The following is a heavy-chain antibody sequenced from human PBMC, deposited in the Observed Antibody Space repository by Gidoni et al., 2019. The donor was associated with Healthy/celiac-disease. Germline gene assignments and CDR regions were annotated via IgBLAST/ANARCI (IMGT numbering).Heavy chain of an antibody. CDR1: GCTFSSYA. CDR3: AKRWFGELVDY. Sequence: EVQLLESGGGLVQPGGSLRLSCPASGCTFSSYAMSWVRQPPGTGLEWVSAISGSGGSTYYADSVKGRFTISRDNSKNTLYLQMNSLRAEDTAVYYCAKRWFGELVDYWGQGTLVTVSS. D-gene: IGHD3-10*01. J-gene: IGHJ4*02. CDR2: ISGSGGST. V-gene: IGHV3-23*01.